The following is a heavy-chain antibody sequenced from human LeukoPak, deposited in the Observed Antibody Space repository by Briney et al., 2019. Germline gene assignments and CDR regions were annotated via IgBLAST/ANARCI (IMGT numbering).Heavy chain of an antibody. V-gene: IGHV3-23*01. Sequence: GGSLRLSCAASGFNFANHAMSWVRHTPGKGLEWVSAISGGGDITYYADSVTGRFTISRDNSKDTLFLQMHSLRPGDTAVYYRVREDTPATANYWGQGTLVTISS. D-gene: IGHD2-21*02. CDR3: VREDTPATANY. CDR2: ISGGGDIT. J-gene: IGHJ4*02. CDR1: GFNFANHA.